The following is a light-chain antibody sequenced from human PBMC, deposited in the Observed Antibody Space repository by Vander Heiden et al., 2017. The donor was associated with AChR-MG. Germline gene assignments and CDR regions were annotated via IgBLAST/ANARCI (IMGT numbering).Light chain of an antibody. CDR2: DVS. CDR3: SSYTSSSTLVV. V-gene: IGLV2-14*03. CDR1: SSDVGGYNY. Sequence: QSALPQPASASGSPGQSITNSCTGTSSDVGGYNYVSWYQQHPGKAPKLMIYDVSNRPSGVSNRFSGSKSGNTASLTISGLQAEDEADYYCSSYTSSSTLVVFGGGTKLTVL. J-gene: IGLJ2*01.